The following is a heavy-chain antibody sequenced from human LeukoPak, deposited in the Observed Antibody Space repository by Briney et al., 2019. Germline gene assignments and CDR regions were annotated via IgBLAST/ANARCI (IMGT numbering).Heavy chain of an antibody. D-gene: IGHD6-19*01. V-gene: IGHV3-21*04. J-gene: IGHJ4*02. CDR1: GFIFSTYS. CDR2: ISSSSSYI. CDR3: AKDHRPYSSGWYSSAD. Sequence: GGSLRLSCGASGFIFSTYSMTWVRQAPGKGLEWVASISSSSSYIYYADSVKGRFTISRDNSKNTLYLQMNSLRAEDTAVYYCAKDHRPYSSGWYSSADWGQGTLVTVSS.